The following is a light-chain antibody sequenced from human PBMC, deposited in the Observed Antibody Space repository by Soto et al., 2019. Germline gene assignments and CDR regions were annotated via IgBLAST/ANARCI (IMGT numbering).Light chain of an antibody. CDR2: DAS. Sequence: EIVLTQSPATLSLSPGERATLSCRASQSVSSYLAWYQQKPGQAPRLLIYDASNRATGIPARFSGSGSGTALTPTISSLEPEDFAVYYCQQRSNLLTFGGGTKVEIK. CDR3: QQRSNLLT. J-gene: IGKJ4*01. CDR1: QSVSSY. V-gene: IGKV3-11*01.